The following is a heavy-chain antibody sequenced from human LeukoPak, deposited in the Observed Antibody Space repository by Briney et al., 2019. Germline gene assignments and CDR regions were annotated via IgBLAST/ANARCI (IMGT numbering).Heavy chain of an antibody. Sequence: SVKVSCKASGGTFSSYAISWVRQAPGQGLEWMGRITPIFGTANYAQKFQGRVTITTDESTSTAYMELSSLRSEDTAVYYCARGPYGEFDYWGQGTLVTVSS. J-gene: IGHJ4*02. CDR2: ITPIFGTA. D-gene: IGHD4-17*01. CDR3: ARGPYGEFDY. CDR1: GGTFSSYA. V-gene: IGHV1-69*05.